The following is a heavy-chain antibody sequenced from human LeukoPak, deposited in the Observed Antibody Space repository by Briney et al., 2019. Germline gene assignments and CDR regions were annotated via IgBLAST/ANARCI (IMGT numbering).Heavy chain of an antibody. D-gene: IGHD3-16*02. CDR3: TTDLRITFGGIIVSGVLWSGYFDY. J-gene: IGHJ4*02. V-gene: IGHV3-15*01. CDR1: GFTFSSYG. CDR2: IKSKTDGGTT. Sequence: GGSLRLSCAASGFTFSSYGMSWVRQAPGKGLEWVGRIKSKTDGGTTDYAAPVKGRFTISRDDSKNTLYLQMNSLKTEDTAVYYCTTDLRITFGGIIVSGVLWSGYFDYWGQGTLVTVSS.